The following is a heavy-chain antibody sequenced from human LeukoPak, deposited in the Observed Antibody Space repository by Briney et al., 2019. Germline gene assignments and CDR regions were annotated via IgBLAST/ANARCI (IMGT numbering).Heavy chain of an antibody. J-gene: IGHJ4*02. Sequence: PGGSLRLSCAASGFTFRSYGMSWVRQAPGKGLEWVGFIQSRDYGGTTQHAASVKGRFTISRDDSKSIAYLQMNSLKTEDTAVYYCTASDHLYCSSISCHFDYWGQGTLVTVSS. CDR2: IQSRDYGGTT. CDR3: TASDHLYCSSISCHFDY. CDR1: GFTFRSYG. V-gene: IGHV3-49*04. D-gene: IGHD2-2*01.